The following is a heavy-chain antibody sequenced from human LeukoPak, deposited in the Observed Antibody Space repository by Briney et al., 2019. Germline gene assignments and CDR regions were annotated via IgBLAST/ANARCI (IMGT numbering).Heavy chain of an antibody. J-gene: IGHJ4*02. D-gene: IGHD1-26*01. Sequence: GGALRLSCAASRFTFSNHEMHWVRQAPGEGLEWVSGIGVTGGTFYPDSVKGRFTISRENAKNSLSLQMHSLRAEDTAVYYCARGVGGSYYSPSDYWGQGTLVTVSS. CDR2: IGVTGGT. CDR3: ARGVGGSYYSPSDY. CDR1: RFTFSNHE. V-gene: IGHV3-13*01.